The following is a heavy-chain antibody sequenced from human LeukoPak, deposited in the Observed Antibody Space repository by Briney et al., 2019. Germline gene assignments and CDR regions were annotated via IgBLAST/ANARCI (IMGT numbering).Heavy chain of an antibody. CDR3: ARSKRGNPGSLDY. D-gene: IGHD4-11*01. V-gene: IGHV1-3*01. J-gene: IGHJ4*02. Sequence: ASVKVSCKASGYTFTSYAMHWVRQAPGQRLEWMGWINAGNGNTKYSQKFQGRVTITRDTSASTAYMELGSLRSEDTAVYYCARSKRGNPGSLDYWGQGTLVTVSS. CDR2: INAGNGNT. CDR1: GYTFTSYA.